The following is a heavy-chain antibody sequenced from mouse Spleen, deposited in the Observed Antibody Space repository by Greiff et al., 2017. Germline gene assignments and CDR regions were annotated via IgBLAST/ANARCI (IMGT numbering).Heavy chain of an antibody. J-gene: IGHJ3*01. CDR1: GYTFTSYW. CDR2: IDPSDSET. V-gene: IGHV1-52*01. D-gene: IGHD2-1*01. Sequence: QVQLQQPGAELVRPGSSVKLSCKASGYTFTSYWMHWVKQRPIQGLEWIGNIDPSDSETHYNQKFKDKATLTVDKSSSTAYMQLSSLTSEDSAVYYCARKGYGNGFAYWGQGTLVTVSA. CDR3: ARKGYGNGFAY.